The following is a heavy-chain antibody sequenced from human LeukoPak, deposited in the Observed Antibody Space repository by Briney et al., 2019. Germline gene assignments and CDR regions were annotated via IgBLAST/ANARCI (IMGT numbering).Heavy chain of an antibody. J-gene: IGHJ5*02. Sequence: PSETLSLTCTVSGGSISSYYWSWIRQPPGKGLEWIGYIYYSGSTNYNPSLKSRVTISVDTSKNQFSLKLSSVTAADTAVYYCARRGMVRGVINWFDPWGQGTLVTVSS. CDR3: ARRGMVRGVINWFDP. V-gene: IGHV4-59*01. D-gene: IGHD3-10*01. CDR1: GGSISSYY. CDR2: IYYSGST.